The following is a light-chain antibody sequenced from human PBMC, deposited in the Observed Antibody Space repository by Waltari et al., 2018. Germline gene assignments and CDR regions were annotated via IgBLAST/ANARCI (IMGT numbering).Light chain of an antibody. CDR2: DAS. Sequence: EIVLTQSPATLSLSPGERAPLSCTASQSVSSYLAWYQQKPGQAPRLLIYDASNRATGIPARFSGSGSGTDFTLTISSLEPEDFAVYYCQQRSNWPPSFGQGTRLEIK. V-gene: IGKV3-11*01. J-gene: IGKJ5*01. CDR3: QQRSNWPPS. CDR1: QSVSSY.